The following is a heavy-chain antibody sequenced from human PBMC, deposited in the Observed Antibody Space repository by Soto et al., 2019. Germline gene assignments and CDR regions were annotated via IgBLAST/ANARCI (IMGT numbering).Heavy chain of an antibody. D-gene: IGHD4-17*01. V-gene: IGHV4-30-2*01. CDR3: ARGMTTVTTLDY. Sequence: QLQLQESGSGLVKPSQTLSLTCAVSGGSISSGGYSWSWIRQPPGKGLEWIGYIYHSGSTYYNPSPKRRGNISVDRAKKQFSLKLSSVTAADTAGDYCARGMTTVTTLDYWGQGTLVTVSS. CDR2: IYHSGST. CDR1: GGSISSGGYS. J-gene: IGHJ4*02.